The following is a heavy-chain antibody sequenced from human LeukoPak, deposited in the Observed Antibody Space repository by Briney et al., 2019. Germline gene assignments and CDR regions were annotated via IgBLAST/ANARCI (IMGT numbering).Heavy chain of an antibody. CDR3: ARSPLSYSGSSGIDY. D-gene: IGHD1-26*01. V-gene: IGHV4-39*07. CDR2: IYYSGST. CDR1: GGSISSSSYY. J-gene: IGHJ4*02. Sequence: SETLSLTCTVSGGSISSSSYYWGWIRQPPGKGLEWIGNIYYSGSTYYNPSLKSRVTISLDTSKNQFSLKLSSVTAADTAVYYCARSPLSYSGSSGIDYWGQGTLVTVSS.